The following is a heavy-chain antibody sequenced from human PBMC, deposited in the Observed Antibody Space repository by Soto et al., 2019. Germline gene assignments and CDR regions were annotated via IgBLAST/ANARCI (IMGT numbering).Heavy chain of an antibody. Sequence: LGESLKISCRGSGYSFTSYWIGWVRQMPGKGLEWMGIIYPGDSDTRYSPSFQGQVTISADKSISTAYLQWSSLKASDTAMYYCAIPMVRGVISDYYYGMDVWGQGTTVTVSS. CDR2: IYPGDSDT. CDR3: AIPMVRGVISDYYYGMDV. CDR1: GYSFTSYW. J-gene: IGHJ6*02. D-gene: IGHD3-10*01. V-gene: IGHV5-51*01.